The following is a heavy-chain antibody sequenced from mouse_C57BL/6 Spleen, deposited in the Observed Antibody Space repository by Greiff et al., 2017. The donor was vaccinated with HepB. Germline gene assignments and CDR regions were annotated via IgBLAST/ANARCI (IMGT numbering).Heavy chain of an antibody. CDR3: AREGLRYQQPGYLDY. CDR2: IDPNSGGT. D-gene: IGHD1-1*01. V-gene: IGHV1-72*01. Sequence: QVQLKQPGAELVKPGASVKLSCKASGYTFTSYWMHWVKQRPGRGLEWIGRIDPNSGGTKYNEKFKSKATLTVDKPSSTAYMQLSSLTSEDSAVYYCAREGLRYQQPGYLDYWGQGTTLTVSS. CDR1: GYTFTSYW. J-gene: IGHJ2*01.